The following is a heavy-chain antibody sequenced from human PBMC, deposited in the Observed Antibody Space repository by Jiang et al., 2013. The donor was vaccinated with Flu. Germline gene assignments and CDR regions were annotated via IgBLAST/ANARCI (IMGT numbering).Heavy chain of an antibody. CDR1: GYTFTSYG. D-gene: IGHD2-15*01. CDR3: ARDIVVVVAATYGMDV. J-gene: IGHJ6*02. V-gene: IGHV1-18*01. CDR2: ISAYNGNT. Sequence: GAEVKKPGASVKVSCKASGYTFTSYGISWVRQAPGQGLEWMGWISAYNGNTNYAQKLQGRVTMTTDTSTSTAYMELRSLRSDDTAVYYCARDIVVVVAATYGMDVWGQGTTVTVSS.